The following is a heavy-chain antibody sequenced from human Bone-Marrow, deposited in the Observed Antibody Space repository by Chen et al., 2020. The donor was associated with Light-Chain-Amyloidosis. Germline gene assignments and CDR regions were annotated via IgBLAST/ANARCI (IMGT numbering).Heavy chain of an antibody. CDR3: ARRRDGYNFDY. V-gene: IGHV5-51*01. CDR2: IYPDYSDA. J-gene: IGHJ4*02. Sequence: EVQLEQSGLEVKKPGESLKISCKGSGYTFPNYWIGWVSQMPGKGLEWMGFIYPDYSDARYSPSFEGQVTISADKSITPAYLQWRSLKASDTAMYYCARRRDGYNFDYWGQGTLVTVSS. CDR1: GYTFPNYW. D-gene: IGHD5-12*01.